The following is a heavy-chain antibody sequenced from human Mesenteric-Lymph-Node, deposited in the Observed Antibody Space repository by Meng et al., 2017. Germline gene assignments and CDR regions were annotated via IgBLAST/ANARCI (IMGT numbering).Heavy chain of an antibody. V-gene: IGHV3-20*04. Sequence: GESLKISCSASEFTFDDYGMSWVRHSPGKGLEWVSGINWSGDRIDYADSVKGRFTISRDNAKNSLYLQMNSLRADDTALYYCARTMDYYDSSGYSIDAFDICGQGIMVTVSS. CDR1: EFTFDDYG. CDR2: INWSGDRI. D-gene: IGHD3-22*01. J-gene: IGHJ3*02. CDR3: ARTMDYYDSSGYSIDAFDI.